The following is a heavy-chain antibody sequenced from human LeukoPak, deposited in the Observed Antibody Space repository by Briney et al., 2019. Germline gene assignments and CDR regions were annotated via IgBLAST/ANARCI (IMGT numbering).Heavy chain of an antibody. J-gene: IGHJ4*02. Sequence: PGGSLRLSCAASGFTFSSYAMSWVRQAPGKGLEWVSAISGSGGSTYYAGSVKGRFTISRDNSKNTLYLQMNGLRAEDTAVYYCAKDMITFGGVIVKYFDYWGQGTLVTVSS. D-gene: IGHD3-16*02. CDR3: AKDMITFGGVIVKYFDY. V-gene: IGHV3-23*01. CDR2: ISGSGGST. CDR1: GFTFSSYA.